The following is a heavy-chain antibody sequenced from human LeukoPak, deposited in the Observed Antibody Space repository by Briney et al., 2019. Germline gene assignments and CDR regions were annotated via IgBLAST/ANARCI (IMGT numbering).Heavy chain of an antibody. CDR1: GGSISSHY. CDR2: ISYIGST. D-gene: IGHD4-17*01. Sequence: PSETLSLTCTVSGGSISSHYWTWIRQPPGKGLEWIGYISYIGSTNYNPSLKSRVTISVDTCKNQFSLKLSSVTAADAAVYFCARDPTTVTKGLDIWGQGTMVTVSS. V-gene: IGHV4-59*11. CDR3: ARDPTTVTKGLDI. J-gene: IGHJ3*02.